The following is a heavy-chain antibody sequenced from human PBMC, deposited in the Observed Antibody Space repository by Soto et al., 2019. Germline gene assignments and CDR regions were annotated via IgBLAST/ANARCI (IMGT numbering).Heavy chain of an antibody. V-gene: IGHV3-30*18. CDR3: AKDRVESGLWEIDY. CDR1: GFTFSSHG. Sequence: GGSLRLSWAAAGFTFSSHGMHWVRQAPGKGLEWMAVISYDGSRKYYVDSVKGRFTISRDNSRNTLYLQMNSLRVEDTAVYHCAKDRVESGLWEIDYWGQGTLVTV. CDR2: ISYDGSRK. D-gene: IGHD1-26*01. J-gene: IGHJ4*02.